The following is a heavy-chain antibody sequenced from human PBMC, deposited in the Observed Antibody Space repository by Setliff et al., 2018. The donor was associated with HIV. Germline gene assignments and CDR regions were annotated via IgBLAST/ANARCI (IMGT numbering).Heavy chain of an antibody. V-gene: IGHV4-38-2*02. J-gene: IGHJ3*02. CDR3: ARGQGCGGGCHYAFEM. CDR1: GDSISSDFY. Sequence: SETLSLTCTVSGDSISSDFYWGWIRQPPGKGLEWIGSIYHSGNTYYMPSLQSRVTISVDMSKNQFSLNLNSVTAADTAVYYCARGQGCGGGCHYAFEMWGQGIMVTVSS. D-gene: IGHD2-21*02. CDR2: IYHSGNT.